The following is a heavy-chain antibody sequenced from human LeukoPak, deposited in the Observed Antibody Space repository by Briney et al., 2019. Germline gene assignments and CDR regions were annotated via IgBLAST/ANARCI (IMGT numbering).Heavy chain of an antibody. Sequence: PGGSLRLSCAASGFTFSSYGMHWVRQAPGKGLEWVAVIWYDGSNKYYADSVKGRFTISRDNSKNTLYLQMNSLRAEDTAVYYCARDTLLWFGETNPYYYRMDVWGQGTTVTVSS. J-gene: IGHJ6*02. D-gene: IGHD3-10*01. V-gene: IGHV3-33*01. CDR3: ARDTLLWFGETNPYYYRMDV. CDR2: IWYDGSNK. CDR1: GFTFSSYG.